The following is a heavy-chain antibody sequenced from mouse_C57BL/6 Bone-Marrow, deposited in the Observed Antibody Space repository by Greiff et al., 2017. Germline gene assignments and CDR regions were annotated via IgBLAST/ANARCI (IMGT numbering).Heavy chain of an antibody. D-gene: IGHD1-1*01. CDR1: GYSFTGYF. Sequence: LVESGPELVKPGASVKISCKASGYSFTGYFMNWVKQSHGKSLEWIGRINPYNGDTLYNQKFKGKATLTVDKSSSTAHMELLSLTSEDFAVYYCARGGYYGSSPYYFDYWGQGTTLTVSS. CDR2: INPYNGDT. V-gene: IGHV1-37*01. J-gene: IGHJ2*01. CDR3: ARGGYYGSSPYYFDY.